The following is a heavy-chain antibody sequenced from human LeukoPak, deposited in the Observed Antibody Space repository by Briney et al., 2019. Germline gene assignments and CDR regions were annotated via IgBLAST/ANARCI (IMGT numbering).Heavy chain of an antibody. CDR3: AREPYGDYALFDY. D-gene: IGHD4-17*01. CDR2: IYYSGST. J-gene: IGHJ4*02. V-gene: IGHV4-59*01. CDR1: GGSISSYY. Sequence: PSETLSLTCTVSGGSISSYYWSWIRQPPGKGLEWIGYIYYSGSTNYNPSLKSRVTISVDTSKNQFSLKLSSVTAADTAVYYCAREPYGDYALFDYWGQGTLVTVSS.